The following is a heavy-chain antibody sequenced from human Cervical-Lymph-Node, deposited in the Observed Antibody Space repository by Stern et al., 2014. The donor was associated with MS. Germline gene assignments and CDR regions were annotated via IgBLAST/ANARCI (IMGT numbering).Heavy chain of an antibody. J-gene: IGHJ4*02. Sequence: EVQLVESGAEVKKPGESLKVSCKLSGYSFTIYYIAWVRQVPGKVLEWMGVIYPYDSDPTYNPSFQGQVTISADKSITTAYLQWSSLRASDTAMYYCARHVQGFDYWGQGTLVTVSS. CDR2: IYPYDSDP. CDR3: ARHVQGFDY. CDR1: GYSFTIYY. V-gene: IGHV5-51*01.